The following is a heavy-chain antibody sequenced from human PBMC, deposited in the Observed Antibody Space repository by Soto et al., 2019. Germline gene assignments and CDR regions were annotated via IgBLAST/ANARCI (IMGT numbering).Heavy chain of an antibody. CDR1: GFTFSGSA. CDR3: TRHPSY. CDR2: IRSKANSYAT. Sequence: EVPLVESGGGLVQPGGSLKLSCAASGFTFSGSAMHWVRQASGKGLEWVGRIRSKANSYATAYAASVKGRFTISRDDSKTTAYLQMNSLKTEDTAVYYCTRHPSYWGQGTLVTVSS. V-gene: IGHV3-73*01. J-gene: IGHJ4*02.